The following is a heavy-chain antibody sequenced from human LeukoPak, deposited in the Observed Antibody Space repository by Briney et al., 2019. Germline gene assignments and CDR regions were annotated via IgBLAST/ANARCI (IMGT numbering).Heavy chain of an antibody. Sequence: GGSLRLSCAASGFTFSSYSMNWVRQAPGKGVEWVSSISSSSSYINYADSVRGRFTISRDNAKNSLFLQMDSLRAEDTAVYYCAELGITMIGGVWGKGATVTISS. CDR1: GFTFSSYS. D-gene: IGHD3-10*02. CDR2: ISSSSSYI. J-gene: IGHJ6*04. CDR3: AELGITMIGGV. V-gene: IGHV3-21*01.